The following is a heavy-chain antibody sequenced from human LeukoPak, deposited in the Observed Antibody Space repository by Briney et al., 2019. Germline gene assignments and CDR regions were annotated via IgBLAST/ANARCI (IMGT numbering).Heavy chain of an antibody. CDR1: GYSFTSYW. Sequence: GESLKISCKGSGYSFTSYWISWVRQTPGKGLEWMGRIDPSDSYTNYSPSFQGHVTISADKSISTAYLQWSSLKALDTAMYYCARLDYGDYADLDYWGQGTLVTVSS. CDR3: ARLDYGDYADLDY. CDR2: IDPSDSYT. D-gene: IGHD4-17*01. J-gene: IGHJ4*02. V-gene: IGHV5-10-1*01.